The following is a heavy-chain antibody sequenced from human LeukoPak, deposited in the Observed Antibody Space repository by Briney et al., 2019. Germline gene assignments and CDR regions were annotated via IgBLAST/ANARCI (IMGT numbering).Heavy chain of an antibody. CDR1: GITFSNYA. Sequence: GGSLRLSCAASGITFSNYAMTWVRQAPGKGLEWVAAIRGNGATTDYADSVKGRFTISRDNSKNTLYLQMNSLRAEDTAVYYCAKDYYDSSGYSIWGQGTMVTVSS. V-gene: IGHV3-23*01. D-gene: IGHD3-22*01. CDR2: IRGNGATT. CDR3: AKDYYDSSGYSI. J-gene: IGHJ3*02.